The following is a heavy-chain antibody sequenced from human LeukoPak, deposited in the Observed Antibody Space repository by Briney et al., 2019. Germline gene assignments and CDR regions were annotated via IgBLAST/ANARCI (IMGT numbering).Heavy chain of an antibody. CDR2: IWYDGSNK. J-gene: IGHJ4*02. CDR1: GFTFSSYG. V-gene: IGHV3-33*01. Sequence: GGSLRLSCAASGFTFSSYGMHWVRQAPDKGLEWVAVIWYDGSNKYYADSVKGRFTISRDNSKNTLYLQMNSLRAEDTAVYYCATEAGYNGKWGQGTLVTVSS. D-gene: IGHD5-24*01. CDR3: ATEAGYNGK.